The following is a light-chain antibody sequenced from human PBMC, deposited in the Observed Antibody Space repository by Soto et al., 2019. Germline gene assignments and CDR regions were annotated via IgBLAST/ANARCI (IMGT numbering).Light chain of an antibody. J-gene: IGKJ1*01. V-gene: IGKV3-20*01. CDR1: QSVSNNY. CDR3: QQYASSGT. Sequence: VLTQCPDTLSLSPGERATLSFRASQSVSNNYLAWYQQKPGQAPRLLIYGASNRATGIPDRFSGSGSGTDFTLTISRLEPEDFAVYYCQQYASSGTFGQGTKVDIK. CDR2: GAS.